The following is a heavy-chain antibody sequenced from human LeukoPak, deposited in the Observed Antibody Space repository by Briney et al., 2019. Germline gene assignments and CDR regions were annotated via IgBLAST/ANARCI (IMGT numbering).Heavy chain of an antibody. CDR2: IIPIFGIA. CDR3: ARNYYDTPPDY. Sequence: ASVRVSCKASGGTFSSYAISWVRQAPGRGLEWMGRIIPIFGIANYAQKFQGRVTITADKSTSTAYMELSSLRSEDTAVYYCARNYYDTPPDYWGQGTLVTVSS. J-gene: IGHJ4*02. V-gene: IGHV1-69*04. D-gene: IGHD3-22*01. CDR1: GGTFSSYA.